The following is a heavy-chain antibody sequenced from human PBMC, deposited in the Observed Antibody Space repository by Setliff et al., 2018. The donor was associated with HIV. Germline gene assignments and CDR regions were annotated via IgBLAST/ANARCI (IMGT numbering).Heavy chain of an antibody. D-gene: IGHD4-17*01. J-gene: IGHJ3*02. Sequence: ASETLSLTCTVSGGSISSGSYYWAWIRQPPGKGLEWIGTIYYSGTTHYNPSLNSRVIISVDTSKNQFSLRLNSVTAADTAVYYCARHSLGNIGDYIRIGAIDIWGQGTMVTVSS. CDR1: GGSISSGSYY. CDR2: IYYSGTT. CDR3: ARHSLGNIGDYIRIGAIDI. V-gene: IGHV4-39*01.